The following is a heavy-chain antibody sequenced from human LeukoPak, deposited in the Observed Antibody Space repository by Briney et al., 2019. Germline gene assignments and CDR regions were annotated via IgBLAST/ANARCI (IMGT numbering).Heavy chain of an antibody. Sequence: GGSLRLSCAASGFTFDDYAMHWVRQAPGKGLEWVSGISWNSGSIGYADSAKGRFTISRDNAKNSLYLQMNSLRAEDMALYYCAKAYYDSSGYQDAFDIWGQGTMVTVSS. CDR3: AKAYYDSSGYQDAFDI. CDR1: GFTFDDYA. J-gene: IGHJ3*02. D-gene: IGHD3-22*01. V-gene: IGHV3-9*03. CDR2: ISWNSGSI.